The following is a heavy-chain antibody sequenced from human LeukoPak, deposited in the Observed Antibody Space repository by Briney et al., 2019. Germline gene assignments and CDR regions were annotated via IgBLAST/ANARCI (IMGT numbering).Heavy chain of an antibody. J-gene: IGHJ4*02. Sequence: PGGSLRLSCAASGFTFSSYAMHWVRQAPGKGLEWVAVISYDGSNKYYADSVRGRFSISRDNAKNTLYLQMNSLRAEDTAVYYCARGLSGYASSLGYWGQGTLVTVSA. CDR1: GFTFSSYA. CDR2: ISYDGSNK. D-gene: IGHD6-6*01. V-gene: IGHV3-30*04. CDR3: ARGLSGYASSLGY.